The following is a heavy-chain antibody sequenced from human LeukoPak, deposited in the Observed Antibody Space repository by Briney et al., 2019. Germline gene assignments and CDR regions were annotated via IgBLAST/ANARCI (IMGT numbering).Heavy chain of an antibody. CDR1: GFTFSSYA. CDR3: ARYGQQLVSDY. D-gene: IGHD6-13*01. CDR2: ISSSGSTL. Sequence: PGGSLRLSCAASGFTFSSYAMSWVRQAPGKGLEWLSYISSSGSTLYYADSVKGRFTISRDNAKSSLYLQMNSLRAEDTAVYYCARYGQQLVSDYWGQGTLLTVSS. J-gene: IGHJ4*02. V-gene: IGHV3-48*03.